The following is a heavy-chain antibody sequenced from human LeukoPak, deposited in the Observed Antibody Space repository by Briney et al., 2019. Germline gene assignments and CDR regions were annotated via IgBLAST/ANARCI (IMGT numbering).Heavy chain of an antibody. J-gene: IGHJ5*02. Sequence: ASVKVSCKVSGYTLTELSMHWVRQAPGKGLEWMGGFDPEDGETIYAQKFQGRVTMPEDTSTDTAYMELSRLRSEDTAVYYCATSRPEYHYDILTGYHYRNWFDPWGQGTLVTVSS. CDR3: ATSRPEYHYDILTGYHYRNWFDP. D-gene: IGHD3-9*01. CDR1: GYTLTELS. V-gene: IGHV1-24*01. CDR2: FDPEDGET.